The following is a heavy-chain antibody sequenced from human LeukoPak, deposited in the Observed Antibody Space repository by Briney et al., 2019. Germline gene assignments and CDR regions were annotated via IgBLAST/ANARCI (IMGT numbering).Heavy chain of an antibody. CDR2: MSVITGRT. Sequence: GRSLRLSCAASGFTFSSYGMYWVRQAPGKRLEYVSAMSVITGRTFYADSVEGRFTISRDNSGNTLYLQMTSLRPEDTAVYYCVKPARGSGIQYGFDSWGQGTLVTVSS. CDR1: GFTFSSYG. D-gene: IGHD3-10*01. CDR3: VKPARGSGIQYGFDS. V-gene: IGHV3-64D*06. J-gene: IGHJ4*02.